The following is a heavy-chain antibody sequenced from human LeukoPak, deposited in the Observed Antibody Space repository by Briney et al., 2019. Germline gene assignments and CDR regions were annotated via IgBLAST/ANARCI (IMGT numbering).Heavy chain of an antibody. D-gene: IGHD4-11*01. V-gene: IGHV4-38-2*01. CDR1: GFSISSGYH. CDR2: TFHSGSS. Sequence: SETLSLTCAVSGFSISSGYHWGWIRQPPGKGLEWIGSTFHSGSSYYNPSLKSRVTMLIDTSKNQFSLKLSSVTAADTAVYYCARHYSNYAYYYYMDVWGKGTTVTVSS. CDR3: ARHYSNYAYYYYMDV. J-gene: IGHJ6*03.